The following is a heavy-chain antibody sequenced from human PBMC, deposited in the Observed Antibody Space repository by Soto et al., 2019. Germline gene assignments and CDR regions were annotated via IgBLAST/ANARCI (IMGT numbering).Heavy chain of an antibody. Sequence: ASVTVSCTASGYTFTSYARHWVRQAPGQRLEWMGWINAGNGNTKYSQKFQGRVTITRDTSASTAYMELSSLRSEDTAVYYCARDYYYDSSGSAEYFQHWGQGTLVTVSS. J-gene: IGHJ1*01. V-gene: IGHV1-3*01. D-gene: IGHD3-22*01. CDR1: GYTFTSYA. CDR3: ARDYYYDSSGSAEYFQH. CDR2: INAGNGNT.